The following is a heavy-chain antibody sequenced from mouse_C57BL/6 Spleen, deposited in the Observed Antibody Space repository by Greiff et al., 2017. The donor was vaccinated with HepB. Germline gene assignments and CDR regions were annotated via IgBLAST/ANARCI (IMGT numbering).Heavy chain of an antibody. Sequence: QVTLKECGPGILQSSQTLSLTCSFSGFSLSTSGMGVSWIRQPSGKGLEWLAHIYWDDDKRYNPSLKSRLTITKDTSRNQVFLKITSVDTADTATYYCARKPPIRDYYAMDYWGQGTSVTVSS. CDR2: IYWDDDK. CDR3: ARKPPIRDYYAMDY. V-gene: IGHV8-12*01. J-gene: IGHJ4*01. CDR1: GFSLSTSGMG. D-gene: IGHD6-1*01.